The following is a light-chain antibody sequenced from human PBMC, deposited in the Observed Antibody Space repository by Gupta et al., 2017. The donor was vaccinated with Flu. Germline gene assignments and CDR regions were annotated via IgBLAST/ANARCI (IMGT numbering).Light chain of an antibody. CDR2: EVS. Sequence: LMPQTARLLSVIPGPLASMSCKSSQSLLYSDGQTYLYWYVHRPGQQPQPLIYEVSNRFSGVSVRFRGSGSGTDFTLKISRVEAEDVGIYYCMQNRHLPWTFGRGTKVEIK. J-gene: IGKJ1*01. CDR1: QSLLYSDGQTY. V-gene: IGKV2D-29*01. CDR3: MQNRHLPWT.